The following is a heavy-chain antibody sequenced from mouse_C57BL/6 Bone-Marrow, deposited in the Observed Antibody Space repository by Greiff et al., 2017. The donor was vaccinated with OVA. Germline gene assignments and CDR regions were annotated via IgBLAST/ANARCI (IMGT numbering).Heavy chain of an antibody. V-gene: IGHV14-4*01. CDR2: IDPENGDT. CDR3: TTDGYYY. J-gene: IGHJ2*01. CDR1: GFNIKDDY. D-gene: IGHD2-3*01. Sequence: EVQLKQSGAELVRPGASVKLSCTASGFNIKDDYMHWVKQRPEQGLEWIGWIDPENGDTEYASKFQGKATITADTSSNTAYLQLSSLTSEDTAVYYCTTDGYYYWGQGTTLTVSS.